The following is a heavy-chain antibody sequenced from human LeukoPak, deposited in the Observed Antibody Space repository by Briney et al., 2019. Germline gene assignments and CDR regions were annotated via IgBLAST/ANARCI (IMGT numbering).Heavy chain of an antibody. J-gene: IGHJ6*03. CDR2: MNPNSGNT. CDR1: GYTFTSYD. Sequence: ASVKVSCKASGYTFTSYDINWVRQATGQGLEWMGWMNPNSGNTGYAQKFQGRVTMTRDTSISTAYMELSRLRSDDTAVYYCARDGGYYYYMDVWGKGTTVTVSS. D-gene: IGHD3-16*01. V-gene: IGHV1-8*02. CDR3: ARDGGYYYYMDV.